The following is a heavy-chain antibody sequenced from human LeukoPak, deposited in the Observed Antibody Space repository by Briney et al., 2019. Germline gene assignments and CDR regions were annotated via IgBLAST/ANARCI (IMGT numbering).Heavy chain of an antibody. CDR1: GFTFSSYG. D-gene: IGHD3-22*01. J-gene: IGHJ3*02. Sequence: GGSLRLSCAASGFTFSSYGMHWVRQAPGKGLEWVAVIWYDGSNKYYADSVKGRFTISRDNSKNTLYLQMNSLKAEDMAVYYCAKRGYYDSSGYLYDAFDIWGQGTMVTVSS. V-gene: IGHV3-33*06. CDR2: IWYDGSNK. CDR3: AKRGYYDSSGYLYDAFDI.